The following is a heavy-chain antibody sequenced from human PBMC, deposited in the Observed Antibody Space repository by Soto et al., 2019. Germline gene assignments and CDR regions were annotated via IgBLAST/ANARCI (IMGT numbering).Heavy chain of an antibody. D-gene: IGHD1-20*01. Sequence: GSLRLSCAASGFNVGAFAVNLVLQAPGKGLEWVSGISVSDAFIYYADSVRGRFSISRDASENILYLQMNSLRVDDTALYYCTRETVAGITGLDYWGPGTLVTVSS. V-gene: IGHV3-23*01. CDR2: ISVSDAFI. CDR3: TRETVAGITGLDY. J-gene: IGHJ4*02. CDR1: GFNVGAFA.